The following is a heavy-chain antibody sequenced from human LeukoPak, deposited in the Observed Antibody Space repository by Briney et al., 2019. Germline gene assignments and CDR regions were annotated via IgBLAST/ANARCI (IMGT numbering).Heavy chain of an antibody. J-gene: IGHJ4*01. Sequence: PGGSLRLSCGASGFTFSYHWMHWVRQVPGKGLLWVSRIDGGGSSTSYADSVKGRISISRDNAKSTLYLQMSSLRAEDTAVYYCARGPGSSGGAYVGDYWGPGTLVTVSS. CDR2: IDGGGSST. V-gene: IGHV3-74*01. CDR3: ARGPGSSGGAYVGDY. CDR1: GFTFSYHW. D-gene: IGHD3-22*01.